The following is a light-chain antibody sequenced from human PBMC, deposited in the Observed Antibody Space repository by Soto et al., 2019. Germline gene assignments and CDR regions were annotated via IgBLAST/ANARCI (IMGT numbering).Light chain of an antibody. CDR3: QQYQSLT. Sequence: EIVLTQSPGTLSLSPGERATLSCRASQSVSSSYLAWYQQKPGQAPRLLIHGASSRVTGIPDRFSGSGSGTDFTLTITRLEPEDFAVYYCQQYQSLTFGGGTRLEIK. CDR1: QSVSSSY. V-gene: IGKV3-20*01. CDR2: GAS. J-gene: IGKJ5*01.